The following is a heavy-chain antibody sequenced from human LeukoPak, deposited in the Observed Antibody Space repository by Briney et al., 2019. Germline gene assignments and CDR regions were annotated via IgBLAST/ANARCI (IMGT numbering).Heavy chain of an antibody. D-gene: IGHD3-10*01. CDR1: GGSISSGDYY. V-gene: IGHV4-30-4*08. CDR3: ARTSLGGAWFDP. J-gene: IGHJ5*02. CDR2: IYYNGST. Sequence: PSETLSLTCTVSGGSISSGDYYWSWIRQPPGEGLEWIGYIYYNGSTYYNPSLKSRVTISVDTSKNQFSLKLSSVTAADTAVYYCARTSLGGAWFDPWGQGTLVTVSS.